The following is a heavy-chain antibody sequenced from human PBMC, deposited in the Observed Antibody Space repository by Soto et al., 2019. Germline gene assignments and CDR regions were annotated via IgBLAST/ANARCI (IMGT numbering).Heavy chain of an antibody. CDR1: GFTFSSYG. D-gene: IGHD1-1*01. J-gene: IGHJ4*02. V-gene: IGHV3-30*18. CDR2: ISYDGSNK. CDR3: AKSRFVQLERYYSDY. Sequence: HPGGSLRLSCAASGFTFSSYGMHWVRQAPGKGLEWVAVISYDGSNKYYADSVKGRFTISRDNSKNTLYLQMNNLRAEDTAVYYCAKSRFVQLERYYSDYWGQGTLVTVSS.